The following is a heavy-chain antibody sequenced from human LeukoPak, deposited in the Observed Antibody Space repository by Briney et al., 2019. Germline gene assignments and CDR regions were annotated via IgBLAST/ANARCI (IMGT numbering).Heavy chain of an antibody. D-gene: IGHD3-22*01. CDR1: GYSISSGYY. CDR2: IYHRGST. J-gene: IGHJ4*02. CDR3: ARGDSSGYYPYYFDY. V-gene: IGHV4-38-2*02. Sequence: SETLSLTCTVSGYSISSGYYWGWIRQPPGKGLEWIASIYHRGSTYYNPSLKSRVTTSIDTSKNQFSLKLSSVTAADTSVYYCARGDSSGYYPYYFDYWGQGTLVAVSS.